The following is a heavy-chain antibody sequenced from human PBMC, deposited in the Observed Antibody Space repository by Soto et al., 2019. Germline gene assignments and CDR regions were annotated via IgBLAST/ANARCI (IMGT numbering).Heavy chain of an antibody. Sequence: GGSLRLSCAASGFTFSSYAMHWVRQAPGKGLEWVAVISYDGSNKYYADSVKGRFTISRDNSKNTLYLQMNSLRAEDTAVYYCARSDILTGSLYYYYGMDVWGQGNTVTVSS. CDR3: ARSDILTGSLYYYYGMDV. J-gene: IGHJ6*02. V-gene: IGHV3-30-3*01. CDR2: ISYDGSNK. CDR1: GFTFSSYA. D-gene: IGHD3-9*01.